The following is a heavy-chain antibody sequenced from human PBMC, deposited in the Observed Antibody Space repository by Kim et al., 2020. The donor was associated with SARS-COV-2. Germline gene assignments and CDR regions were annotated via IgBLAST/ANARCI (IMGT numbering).Heavy chain of an antibody. CDR2: IYYIGST. D-gene: IGHD2-15*01. Sequence: SETLSLTCTVSGDSISSYYWTWIRQPPGKGLEWIGYIYYIGSTIYNPSLKSRITISLDTSKNQFSLKLSSVTAAHTAVYYCARLGCTGGNCYYYYYGVAVWGQGTTVTVSS. CDR3: ARLGCTGGNCYYYYYGVAV. CDR1: GDSISSYY. V-gene: IGHV4-59*08. J-gene: IGHJ6*02.